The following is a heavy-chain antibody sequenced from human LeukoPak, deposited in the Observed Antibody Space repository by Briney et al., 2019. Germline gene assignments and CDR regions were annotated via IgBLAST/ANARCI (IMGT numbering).Heavy chain of an antibody. CDR1: GFNFSDYY. V-gene: IGHV3-11*05. CDR2: ISSGRSYI. Sequence: GESLTHSRAACGFNFSDYYMRWIPQAPGKGVEGVADISSGRSYIKYADSVKGRFTISIDNAKNSLSLQMNRLSAEDTAVYYCARGGRYYDSSAYYSYWGQGTLVTVSS. CDR3: ARGGRYYDSSAYYSY. D-gene: IGHD3-22*01. J-gene: IGHJ4*02.